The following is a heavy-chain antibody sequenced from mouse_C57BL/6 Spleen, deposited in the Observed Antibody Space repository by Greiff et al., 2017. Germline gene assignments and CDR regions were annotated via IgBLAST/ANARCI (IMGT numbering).Heavy chain of an antibody. CDR2: IYPGDGDT. CDR1: GYAFSSSW. Sequence: QVQLQQSGPELVKPGASVKISCTASGYAFSSSWMHWVKQRPGQGLEWIGRIYPGDGDTNYTGKFKGKATLTADTSSSTAYMQLSSLTSEDTAVYFCARSPPGFDYWGQGTTLTVSA. CDR3: ARSPPGFDY. J-gene: IGHJ2*01. V-gene: IGHV1-82*01.